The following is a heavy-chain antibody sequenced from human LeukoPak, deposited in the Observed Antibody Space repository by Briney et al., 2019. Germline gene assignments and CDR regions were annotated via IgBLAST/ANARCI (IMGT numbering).Heavy chain of an antibody. CDR2: IRYDGNSE. J-gene: IGHJ4*02. CDR3: AKDLTYTSQGGSDS. Sequence: GSLRLSCTASGFTFSTYDMHWVRQAPGKGLQWVTFIRYDGNSESYADSVKGRFIISRDNSKNTLYLQMNSLRAEDTALYFCAKDLTYTSQGGSDSWGQGTLVIVSS. V-gene: IGHV3-30*02. D-gene: IGHD3-16*01. CDR1: GFTFSTYD.